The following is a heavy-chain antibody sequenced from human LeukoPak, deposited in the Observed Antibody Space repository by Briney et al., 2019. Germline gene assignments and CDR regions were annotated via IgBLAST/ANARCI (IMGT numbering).Heavy chain of an antibody. CDR3: AKLGGYDSSGYYYVDYYYYMDV. J-gene: IGHJ6*03. CDR2: ISTNGVIT. V-gene: IGHV3-64*01. D-gene: IGHD3-22*01. CDR1: GFTFSSFV. Sequence: GWSLRLSCEASGFTFSSFVMHWVRQAPGKGLEYVSGISTNGVITYYANSVKGRFSISRDNSKNALYLQMNSLRAEDTAVYYCAKLGGYDSSGYYYVDYYYYMDVWGKGTTVTISS.